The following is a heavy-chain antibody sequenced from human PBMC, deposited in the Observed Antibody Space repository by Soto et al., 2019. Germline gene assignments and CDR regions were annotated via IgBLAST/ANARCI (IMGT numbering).Heavy chain of an antibody. CDR3: ARDGSGYRSRASPMDV. V-gene: IGHV1-69*01. D-gene: IGHD3-22*01. Sequence: QVQLVQSGAEVKKPGASVKVSCKASGDTFSSYAISWFRQAPGQGLEWMGGIIPIFGTANYVQKFQGRVTITADESTSTAYMELSSLRSEDTAVYYCARDGSGYRSRASPMDVWGQGTTVTVSS. CDR1: GDTFSSYA. CDR2: IIPIFGTA. J-gene: IGHJ6*02.